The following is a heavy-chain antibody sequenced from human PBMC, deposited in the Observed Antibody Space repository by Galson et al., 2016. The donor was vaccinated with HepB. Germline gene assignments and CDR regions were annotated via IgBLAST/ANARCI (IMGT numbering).Heavy chain of an antibody. CDR1: GISLRNSRMG. Sequence: PALVKPTQTLTLTCTVSGISLRNSRMGVTWIRQPPGRPLEWPAHIFSDDEKSYAPSLRSRLTISKDTSRGQVVLTMTNMDPVDTATYYCARVYYDFSSGYYFGFYYYGLGVWGQGTPVTVSS. CDR3: ARVYYDFSSGYYFGFYYYGLGV. V-gene: IGHV2-26*01. CDR2: IFSDDEK. J-gene: IGHJ6*02. D-gene: IGHD3-3*01.